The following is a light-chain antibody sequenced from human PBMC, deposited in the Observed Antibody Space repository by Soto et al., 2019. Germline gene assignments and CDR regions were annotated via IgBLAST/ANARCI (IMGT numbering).Light chain of an antibody. CDR3: SSYSGTNYHYV. CDR2: EVS. Sequence: SAPPQPPPPAGGFWEAVPPSCPWTPRDIGVYNYVSWYQQHPGKAPKLMIYEVSERPSGVPDRFSGSKSGNTASLTVSGLQADDEADYYCSSYSGTNYHYVFGTGTKVTVL. V-gene: IGLV2-8*01. CDR1: PRDIGVYNY. J-gene: IGLJ1*01.